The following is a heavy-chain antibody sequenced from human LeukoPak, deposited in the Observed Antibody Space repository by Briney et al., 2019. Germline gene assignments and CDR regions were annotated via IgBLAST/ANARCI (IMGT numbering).Heavy chain of an antibody. CDR3: AQSLIGYFRGFDY. V-gene: IGHV3-23*01. CDR1: GFTFSSYA. Sequence: PGGSLRLSCAASGFTFSSYAMSWVRRAPGKGLEWVSTISGSGSSIYYADSVKGRFTISRDNSKNTLYLQMNSLRAEDTAVYYCAQSLIGYFRGFDYWGQGTLVTVSS. D-gene: IGHD3-9*01. J-gene: IGHJ4*02. CDR2: ISGSGSSI.